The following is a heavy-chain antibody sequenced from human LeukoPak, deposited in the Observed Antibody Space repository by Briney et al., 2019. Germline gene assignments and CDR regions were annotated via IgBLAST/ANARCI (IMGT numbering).Heavy chain of an antibody. CDR3: ARYSSSRNLLDY. J-gene: IGHJ4*02. CDR1: GGSISGYY. V-gene: IGHV4-59*01. D-gene: IGHD6-13*01. CDR2: IYYSGTT. Sequence: SETLSLTCTVSGGSISGYYWSWIRQPPGKGLEWIGYIYYSGTTNYNPSLESRVTISVDTSKNQFSLKLSSVTAADTAVYYCARYSSSRNLLDYWGQGTLVTVSS.